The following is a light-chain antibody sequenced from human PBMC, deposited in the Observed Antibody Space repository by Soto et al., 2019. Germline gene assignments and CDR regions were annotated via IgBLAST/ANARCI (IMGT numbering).Light chain of an antibody. V-gene: IGKV1-9*01. Sequence: IQMTQSPSSLSASVGDRVTITCRASQGISTSLAWYQVKPGKAPKLLIYAASTLESGVPSRFSATVSGTEFSLTITSLQPEDFATYYCQQLFDSPITFGQGTRLEIK. CDR1: QGISTS. CDR3: QQLFDSPIT. CDR2: AAS. J-gene: IGKJ5*01.